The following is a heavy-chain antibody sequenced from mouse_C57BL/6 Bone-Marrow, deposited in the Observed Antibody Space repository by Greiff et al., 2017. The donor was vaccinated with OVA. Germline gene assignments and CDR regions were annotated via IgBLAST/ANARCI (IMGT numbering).Heavy chain of an antibody. Sequence: LQASGAELVRPGASVTLSCKASGYTFTDYEMPWVKQTPVHGLDWIGAIDPETGGTASNQKFKGKAILTADKSSSTAYMELRSLTSEDSAVYYCTRITTTPAAYWGQGTLVTVSA. J-gene: IGHJ3*01. V-gene: IGHV1-15*01. D-gene: IGHD2-4*01. CDR1: GYTFTDYE. CDR3: TRITTTPAAY. CDR2: IDPETGGT.